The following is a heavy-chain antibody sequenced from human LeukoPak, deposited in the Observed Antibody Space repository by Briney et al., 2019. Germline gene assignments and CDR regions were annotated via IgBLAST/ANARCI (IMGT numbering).Heavy chain of an antibody. CDR2: IYHSGST. J-gene: IGHJ5*02. V-gene: IGHV4-34*01. D-gene: IGHD3-22*01. CDR3: ATVASVFYDSSGSEA. Sequence: SETLSLTCAVYGGSFSGYYWSWIRQPPGKGLEWIGEIYHSGSTNYNPSLKSRVTISVDKSKNQFSLKLSSVTAADTAVYYCATVASVFYDSSGSEAWGQGTLVTVSS. CDR1: GGSFSGYY.